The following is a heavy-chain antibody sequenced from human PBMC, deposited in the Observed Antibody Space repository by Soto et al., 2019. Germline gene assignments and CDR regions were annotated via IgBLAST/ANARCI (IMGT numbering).Heavy chain of an antibody. CDR3: ARDRVSSGSQSLDAFDF. D-gene: IGHD6-19*01. Sequence: PSQTLSLTCAISGDSVSSNSAAWNWIRQSPSRGLEWLGRTYYRSKWYNDYAVSVKSRITINPDTSKNQFSLQLNSVTPEDTAVYYCARDRVSSGSQSLDAFDFWGQGTMVTVSS. V-gene: IGHV6-1*01. J-gene: IGHJ3*01. CDR2: TYYRSKWYN. CDR1: GDSVSSNSAA.